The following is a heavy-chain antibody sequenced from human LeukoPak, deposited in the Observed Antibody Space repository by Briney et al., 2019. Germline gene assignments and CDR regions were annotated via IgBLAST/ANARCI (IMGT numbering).Heavy chain of an antibody. Sequence: ASVKVSCKASGYTFTSYGISWVRQAPGQGLEWMGWINPNSGGTNYAQKFQGWVTMTRDTSISTAYMELSRLRSDDTAVYYCARGYDSSGYYKRLFDYWGQGTLVTVSS. CDR2: INPNSGGT. V-gene: IGHV1-2*04. CDR1: GYTFTSYG. D-gene: IGHD3-22*01. J-gene: IGHJ4*02. CDR3: ARGYDSSGYYKRLFDY.